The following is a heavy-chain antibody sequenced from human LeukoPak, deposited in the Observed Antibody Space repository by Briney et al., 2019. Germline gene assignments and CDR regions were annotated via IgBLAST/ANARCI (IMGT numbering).Heavy chain of an antibody. Sequence: QPGRSLRLSCAASGFTFSSYAMHWVRQAPGKGLEWVAVISYDGSNKYYADPVKGRFTISRDNSKNTLYLQMNSLRAEDSAEYYCAKSLLTTATGTGRAFDIWGQGTMVTVSA. CDR3: AKSLLTTATGTGRAFDI. D-gene: IGHD1-1*01. J-gene: IGHJ3*02. CDR1: GFTFSSYA. CDR2: ISYDGSNK. V-gene: IGHV3-30-3*01.